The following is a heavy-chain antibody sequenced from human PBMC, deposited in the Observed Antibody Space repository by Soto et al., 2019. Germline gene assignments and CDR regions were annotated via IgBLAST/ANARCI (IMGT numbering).Heavy chain of an antibody. D-gene: IGHD2-2*01. J-gene: IGHJ6*02. CDR1: GDFVSSSRYY. V-gene: IGHV4-39*01. CDR3: ARLNKLLLAMLSYRLDL. CDR2: IYYTGDT. Sequence: PSETLSLTCTVSGDFVSSSRYYWGWLRQPPGKGLEWIGSIYYTGDTFFNPSLKSRVTFSVDPSKNQFSLKLTSLTAADTAVYFFARLNKLLLAMLSYRLDLWGQGTTVPGSS.